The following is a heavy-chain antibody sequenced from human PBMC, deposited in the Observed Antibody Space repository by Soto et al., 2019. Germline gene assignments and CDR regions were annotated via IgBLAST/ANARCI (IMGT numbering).Heavy chain of an antibody. CDR2: IKSKTDGGTT. CDR1: GFTFSNAW. D-gene: IGHD3-9*01. J-gene: IGHJ6*03. Sequence: GGSLRLSCAASGFTFSNAWMSWVRQAPGKGLEWVGRIKSKTDGGTTDYAAPVKGRFTISRDDSKNTLYLQMNSLKTEDTAVYYCTTANGNFDWLLDLDYYYYMDVWGKGTTVTVSS. V-gene: IGHV3-15*01. CDR3: TTANGNFDWLLDLDYYYYMDV.